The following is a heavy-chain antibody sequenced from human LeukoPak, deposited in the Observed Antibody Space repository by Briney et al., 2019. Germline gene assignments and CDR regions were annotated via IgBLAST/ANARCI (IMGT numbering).Heavy chain of an antibody. Sequence: SETLSLTCTVSGGSISSSSYYWGWIRQPPGKGLEWIGYIYYSGSTNYNPSLKSRVTISVDTSKNQFSLKLSSVTAADTAVYYCARSPEAILYPNWFDPWGQGTLVTVSS. J-gene: IGHJ5*02. V-gene: IGHV4-61*05. D-gene: IGHD2-8*01. CDR1: GGSISSSSYY. CDR2: IYYSGST. CDR3: ARSPEAILYPNWFDP.